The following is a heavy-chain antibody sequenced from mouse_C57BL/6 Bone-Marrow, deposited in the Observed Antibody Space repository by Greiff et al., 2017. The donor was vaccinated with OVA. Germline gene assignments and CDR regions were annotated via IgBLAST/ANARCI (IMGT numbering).Heavy chain of an antibody. V-gene: IGHV5-15*01. CDR2: ISTLAYSI. D-gene: IGHD1-1*01. Sequence: EVKLMESGGGLVQPGGSLKLSCAASGFTFSDYGMAWVRQAPRKGPEWIAFISTLAYSISYADTVTGRFTISRENAKNTLYREMSSLRSEDTAMYYCARRCLYYYGFDYWGQGTTLTVSS. CDR1: GFTFSDYG. J-gene: IGHJ2*01. CDR3: ARRCLYYYGFDY.